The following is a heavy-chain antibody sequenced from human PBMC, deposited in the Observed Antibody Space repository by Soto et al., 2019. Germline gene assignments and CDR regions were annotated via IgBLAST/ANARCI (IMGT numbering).Heavy chain of an antibody. CDR3: AKDISGYFDY. V-gene: IGHV3-9*01. CDR2: ISWNSGSI. Sequence: GGSLRLSCAASGFTFSSYAMSWVRQAPGKGLEWVSGISWNSGSIGYADSVKGRFTISRDNAKNSLYLQMNSLRAEDTALYYCAKDISGYFDYWGQGTLVTVSS. D-gene: IGHD3-22*01. CDR1: GFTFSSYA. J-gene: IGHJ4*02.